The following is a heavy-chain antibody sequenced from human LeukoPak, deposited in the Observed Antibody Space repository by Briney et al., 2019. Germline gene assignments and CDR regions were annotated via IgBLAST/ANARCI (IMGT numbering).Heavy chain of an antibody. V-gene: IGHV3-20*04. J-gene: IGHJ6*03. CDR2: INWNGGST. CDR3: ARDRGIDSHFYYMDV. Sequence: PGGSLRLSCAASGFTFDDYGMSWVRQAPGRELEWVSGINWNGGSTSYADSVKGRFTISRDNAKNSLYLQMNSLRAEDTALYYCARDRGIDSHFYYMDVWGKGTTVTVSS. CDR1: GFTFDDYG. D-gene: IGHD3-16*02.